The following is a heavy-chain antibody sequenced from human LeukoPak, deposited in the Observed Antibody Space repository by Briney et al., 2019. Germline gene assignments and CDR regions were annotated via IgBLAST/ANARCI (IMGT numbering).Heavy chain of an antibody. Sequence: PGGSLRLSCAASGFTLSSYSMNWVRQAPGKGLEWVSSISSSSSYIYYADSVKGRFTISRDNAKNSLCLQMNSLRAEDTAVYYCARGRSSEIDYWGQGTLVTVSS. J-gene: IGHJ4*02. D-gene: IGHD6-25*01. CDR1: GFTLSSYS. CDR2: ISSSSSYI. CDR3: ARGRSSEIDY. V-gene: IGHV3-21*01.